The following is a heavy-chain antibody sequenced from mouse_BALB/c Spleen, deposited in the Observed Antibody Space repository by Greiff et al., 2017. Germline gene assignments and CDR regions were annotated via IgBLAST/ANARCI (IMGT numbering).Heavy chain of an antibody. CDR2: INPNNGGT. D-gene: IGHD2-1*01. CDR3: ARIYYGNWLDY. CDR1: GYTFTDYN. J-gene: IGHJ2*01. V-gene: IGHV1-18*01. Sequence: VQLKESGPELVKPGASVKIPCKASGYTFTDYNMDWVKQSHGKSLEWIGDINPNNGGTIYNQKFKGKATLTVDKSSSTAYMELRSLTSEDTAVYYCARIYYGNWLDYWGQGTTLTVSS.